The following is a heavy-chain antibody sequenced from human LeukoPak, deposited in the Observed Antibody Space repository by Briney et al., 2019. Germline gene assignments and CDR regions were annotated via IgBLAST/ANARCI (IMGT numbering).Heavy chain of an antibody. V-gene: IGHV1-18*01. D-gene: IGHD3-9*01. CDR1: GYTFTSYG. Sequence: ASVKVSCKASGYTFTSYGISWVRQAPGQGLEWMGWISAYNGNTNYAQKLQGRVTMTTDTSTSTAYMELRSLRSDDTAVYYCARMSYDILTGYYTVFDYWGQGTLVTVSS. CDR3: ARMSYDILTGYYTVFDY. J-gene: IGHJ4*02. CDR2: ISAYNGNT.